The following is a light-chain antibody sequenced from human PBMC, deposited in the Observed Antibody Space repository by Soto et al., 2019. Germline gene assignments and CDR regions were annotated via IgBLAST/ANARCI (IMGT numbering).Light chain of an antibody. CDR3: AAWDDSLNGPD. Sequence: SVLTQPPSASGTPGQRVTVSCSGTYSNIGINDVHWYRQLSGTAPQILIYDTSQRATGVPDRFSGSRSGTSASLVISGLQTEDEANYQCAAWDDSLNGPDFGGGTK. V-gene: IGLV1-44*01. J-gene: IGLJ2*01. CDR1: YSNIGIND. CDR2: DTS.